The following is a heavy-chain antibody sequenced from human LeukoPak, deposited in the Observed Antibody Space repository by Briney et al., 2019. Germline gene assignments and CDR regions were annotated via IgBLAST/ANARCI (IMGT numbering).Heavy chain of an antibody. J-gene: IGHJ5*02. CDR2: ISTDGSST. CDR1: GFTFSRYW. D-gene: IGHD3-10*01. V-gene: IGHV3-74*01. Sequence: GGSLRLSCAASGFTFSRYWIHWVRQAPGKGPVWVSVISTDGSSTRYADSVKGRFTISRDNVKNTLYLQMSSLRVEDTAVYYCTGPSFDASGMGFDPWGQGALVTVSS. CDR3: TGPSFDASGMGFDP.